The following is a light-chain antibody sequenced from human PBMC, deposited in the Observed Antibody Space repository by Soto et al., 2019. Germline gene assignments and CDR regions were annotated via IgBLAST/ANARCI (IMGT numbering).Light chain of an antibody. CDR2: HAS. CDR3: QQTSSPPHT. Sequence: DIQVTQSPSSLSASVGDRVTSTCRTSQSVNYHLNWYHQKPGRAPKLLIFHASSLKSGVPSRFSGSGSGTDFTLTISSLQPEDFATYFCQQTSSPPHTFGQGTKVDIK. CDR1: QSVNYH. V-gene: IGKV1-39*01. J-gene: IGKJ2*01.